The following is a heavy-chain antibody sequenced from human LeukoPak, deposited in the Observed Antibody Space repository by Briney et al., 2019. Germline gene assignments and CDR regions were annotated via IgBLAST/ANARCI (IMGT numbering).Heavy chain of an antibody. D-gene: IGHD6-19*01. J-gene: IGHJ4*02. CDR2: ISTYTGYS. CDR1: GYTFTSSG. V-gene: IGHV1-18*01. Sequence: ASVKVSCKASGYTFTSSGISWVRQAPGQGLEWMGWISTYTGYSKYAQNLQGRVTMTADTSTSTAYMELSSLRSDDTAMYYCAKNGSGGYSDYWGQGTLVTVSS. CDR3: AKNGSGGYSDY.